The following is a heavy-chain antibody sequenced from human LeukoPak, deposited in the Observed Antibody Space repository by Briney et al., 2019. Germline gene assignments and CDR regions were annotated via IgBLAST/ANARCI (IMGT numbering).Heavy chain of an antibody. CDR2: ISRSGSTR. CDR3: ARVATMVRVPLDALDI. V-gene: IGHV3-48*04. Sequence: GESLRLSCAASGFTFSSYSMNWVRQAPGKGLEWVSYISRSGSTRYYADSVKGRFTISRDNAKNSLYLQMNSLRAEDTAVYYCARVATMVRVPLDALDIWGQGTMVSVSS. D-gene: IGHD3-10*01. J-gene: IGHJ3*02. CDR1: GFTFSSYS.